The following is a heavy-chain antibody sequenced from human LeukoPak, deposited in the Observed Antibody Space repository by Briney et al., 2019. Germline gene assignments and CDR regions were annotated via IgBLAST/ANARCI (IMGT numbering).Heavy chain of an antibody. CDR2: IYYSGST. CDR3: ARVHWEGWLQFDY. D-gene: IGHD5-24*01. J-gene: IGHJ4*02. Sequence: SETLSLTCAVYGGSFSGYYWSWIRQPPGKGLEWIGYIYYSGSTNYNPSLKSRVTISVDTSKNQFSLKLSSVTAAGTAVYYCARVHWEGWLQFDYWGQGTLVTVSS. V-gene: IGHV4-59*01. CDR1: GGSFSGYY.